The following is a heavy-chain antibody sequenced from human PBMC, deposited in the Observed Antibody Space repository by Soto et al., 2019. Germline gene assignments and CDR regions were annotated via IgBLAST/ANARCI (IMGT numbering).Heavy chain of an antibody. CDR3: ARDKDWAFDY. CDR2: IFTTGTTI. J-gene: IGHJ4*02. CDR1: GFTFSSYS. Sequence: EVQLVESGGGLVQPGGSLRLSCVASGFTFSSYSIVWFGQAPGKGLEWVSYIFTTGTTIYYADSVKGRFTVSRDNAKNSLFLLLNSLRAEDTAVYYCARDKDWAFDYWGQGTLVTVSS. V-gene: IGHV3-48*03. D-gene: IGHD3-9*01.